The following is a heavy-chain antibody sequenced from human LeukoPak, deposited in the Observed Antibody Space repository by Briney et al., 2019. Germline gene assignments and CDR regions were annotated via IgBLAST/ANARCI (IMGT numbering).Heavy chain of an antibody. Sequence: GGSLRLSCAASGFTFSSYSMTWFRQAPGKGLEWVSSISSSSSYIYYADSVKGRFTISRDNAKNSLYLQMNSLRAEDTAVYYCASLRDDYSEFDYWGQGTLVTVSS. CDR2: ISSSSSYI. V-gene: IGHV3-21*01. J-gene: IGHJ4*02. D-gene: IGHD5-12*01. CDR1: GFTFSSYS. CDR3: ASLRDDYSEFDY.